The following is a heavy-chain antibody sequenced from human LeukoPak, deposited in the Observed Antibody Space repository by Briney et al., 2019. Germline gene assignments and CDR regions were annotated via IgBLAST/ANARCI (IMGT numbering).Heavy chain of an antibody. D-gene: IGHD5-24*01. CDR1: GFTFSSYW. V-gene: IGHV3-48*04. CDR3: ARAGRYIPHYYYYMDV. Sequence: GGSLRLSCAASGFTFSSYWMSWVRQAPGKGLEWVSYISSSGSTIYYADSVKGRFTISRDNAKNSLYLQMNSLRAEDTAVYYCARAGRYIPHYYYYMDVWGKGTTVTVSS. J-gene: IGHJ6*03. CDR2: ISSSGSTI.